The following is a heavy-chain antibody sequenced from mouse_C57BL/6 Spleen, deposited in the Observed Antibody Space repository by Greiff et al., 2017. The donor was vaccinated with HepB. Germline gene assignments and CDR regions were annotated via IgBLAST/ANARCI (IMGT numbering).Heavy chain of an antibody. V-gene: IGHV1-26*01. CDR1: GYTFTDYY. CDR2: INPNNGGT. Sequence: VQLQQSGPELVKPGASVKISCKASGYTFTDYYMNWVKQSHGKSLEWIGDINPNNGGTSYNQKFKGKATLTVDKSSSTAYMELRSLTSEDSAVYYCARWYYGSSYDAMDYWGQGTSVTVSS. D-gene: IGHD1-1*01. CDR3: ARWYYGSSYDAMDY. J-gene: IGHJ4*01.